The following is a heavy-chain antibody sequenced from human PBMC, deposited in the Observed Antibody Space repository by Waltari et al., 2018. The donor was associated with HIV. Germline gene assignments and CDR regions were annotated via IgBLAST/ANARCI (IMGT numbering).Heavy chain of an antibody. CDR1: GGSFSGYY. J-gene: IGHJ4*02. CDR2: INHSGST. V-gene: IGHV4-34*01. Sequence: QVQLQQWGAGLLKPSETLSLTCAVYGGSFSGYYWSWIRQPPGKGLEWIGEINHSGSTNYNPSLKSRVTISVDTSKNQFSLKLSSVTAADTAVYYCARIFPTYCGGDCYSYYFDYWGQGTLVTVSS. D-gene: IGHD2-21*01. CDR3: ARIFPTYCGGDCYSYYFDY.